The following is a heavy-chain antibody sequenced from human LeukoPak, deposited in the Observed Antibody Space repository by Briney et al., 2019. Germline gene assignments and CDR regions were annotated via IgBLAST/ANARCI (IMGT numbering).Heavy chain of an antibody. CDR2: ISGSGCST. CDR3: AKALIAVAGTGFDY. D-gene: IGHD6-19*01. V-gene: IGHV3-23*01. Sequence: GGSLRLLCAASGLTFSIYAMSWVRQAPGKGLEWVLSISGSGCSTYYADSVKGRSTISRDNSKNTLYLQMNSLRAEDTAVYYCAKALIAVAGTGFDYWGQGTLVTVSS. J-gene: IGHJ4*02. CDR1: GLTFSIYA.